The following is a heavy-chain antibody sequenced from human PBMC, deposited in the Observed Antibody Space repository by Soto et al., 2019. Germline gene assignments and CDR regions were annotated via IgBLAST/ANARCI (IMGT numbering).Heavy chain of an antibody. J-gene: IGHJ3*02. Sequence: GRSLRLSCAASGFTFSSYGMHCVRQAPGKGLEWVAVISYDGSNKYYADSVKGRFTISRDNSKNTLYLQMNSLRPEDTAVYYCAKDLYSSRNDAFDIWGQGTMVTVSS. V-gene: IGHV3-30*18. CDR2: ISYDGSNK. CDR1: GFTFSSYG. D-gene: IGHD6-13*01. CDR3: AKDLYSSRNDAFDI.